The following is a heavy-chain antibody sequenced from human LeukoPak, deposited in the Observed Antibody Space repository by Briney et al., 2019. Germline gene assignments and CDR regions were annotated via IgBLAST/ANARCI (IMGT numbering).Heavy chain of an antibody. D-gene: IGHD6-19*01. V-gene: IGHV3-23*01. CDR3: AKGYRYSSGWYEFYYFDY. J-gene: IGHJ4*02. CDR2: ISGSGGST. CDR1: GFTFSSYA. Sequence: PGGSLRLSCAASGFTFSSYAMSWVRQAPGKGLEWVSAISGSGGSTYYADSVKGRFTISRDSSKNTLYLQMNSLRAEDTAVYYCAKGYRYSSGWYEFYYFDYWGQGTLVTVSS.